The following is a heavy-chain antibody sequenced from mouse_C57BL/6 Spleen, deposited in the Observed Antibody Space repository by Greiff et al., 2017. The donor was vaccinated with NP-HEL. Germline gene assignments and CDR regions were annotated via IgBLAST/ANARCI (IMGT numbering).Heavy chain of an antibody. CDR2: IYPFNGGT. Sequence: VQLQQPGTELVKPGASVKLSCKASGYTFTTYWMHWVKQRPGQGLEWIGNIYPFNGGTNYNEKFKTKATLTVDKSSSTAYMQLSGLTSEDSAVYYCARGGYFDVWGTGTTVTVSS. J-gene: IGHJ1*03. CDR1: GYTFTTYW. CDR3: ARGGYFDV. V-gene: IGHV1-53*01.